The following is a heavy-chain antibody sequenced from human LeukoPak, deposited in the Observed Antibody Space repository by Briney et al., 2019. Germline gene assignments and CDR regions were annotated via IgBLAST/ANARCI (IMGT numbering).Heavy chain of an antibody. J-gene: IGHJ3*01. V-gene: IGHV3-30-3*01. CDR1: GFIFSNFA. CDR3: ARDWDPLPTAIGSAAFDL. D-gene: IGHD2-21*02. CDR2: ISHEGGNT. Sequence: GKSLTLSCAASGFIFSNFAMHWVRQAPGKGLEWLAVISHEGGNTNYADSVKGRFTVSRDNSKNTLFLQMNTLKLQDTSLYYCARDWDPLPTAIGSAAFDLWGQGTLVTVSS.